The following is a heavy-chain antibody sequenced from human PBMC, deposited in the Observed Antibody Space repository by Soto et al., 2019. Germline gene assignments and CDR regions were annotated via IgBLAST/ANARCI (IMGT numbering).Heavy chain of an antibody. CDR1: GFTFDEYA. V-gene: IGHV3-9*01. CDR2: ISWNSGSI. D-gene: IGHD2-15*01. CDR3: AKGKGGGSCCGAFDV. Sequence: GGSLTLSCAASGFTFDEYAMHWVRHAPGKGMEWVSGISWNSGSIGYADSVKGRFTISRDNAKNSLYLQMNSLRAEDTALYYCAKGKGGGSCCGAFDVWGQGTMVTVSS. J-gene: IGHJ3*01.